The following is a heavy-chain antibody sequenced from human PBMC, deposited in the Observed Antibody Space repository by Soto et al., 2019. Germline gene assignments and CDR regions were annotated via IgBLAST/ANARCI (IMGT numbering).Heavy chain of an antibody. V-gene: IGHV4-61*01. D-gene: IGHD4-17*01. J-gene: IGHJ4*02. CDR2: IYYSGST. CDR3: ARLTVTTGDFDY. CDR1: GCSVSSGSYY. Sequence: PSETLSLTCTVSGCSVSSGSYYGSWIRQPPGKGLEWIGYIYYSGSTNYNPSLKSRVTISVDTSKNQFSLKLSSVTAADTAVYYCARLTVTTGDFDYWGQGTLVTVSS.